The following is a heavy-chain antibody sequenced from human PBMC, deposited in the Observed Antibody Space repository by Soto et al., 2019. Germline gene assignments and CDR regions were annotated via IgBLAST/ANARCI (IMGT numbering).Heavy chain of an antibody. Sequence: SETLSLTCAVYCGSFSGYYWSWIRQPPGKGLEWIGGINHSGSTNYNPSRKRRVTISVDTSKNQFSLKLSSVTAADTAVYYCARGRYDFWSGPNWYFDLWGRGTLVTVSS. CDR1: CGSFSGYY. J-gene: IGHJ2*01. V-gene: IGHV4-34*01. D-gene: IGHD3-3*01. CDR2: INHSGST. CDR3: ARGRYDFWSGPNWYFDL.